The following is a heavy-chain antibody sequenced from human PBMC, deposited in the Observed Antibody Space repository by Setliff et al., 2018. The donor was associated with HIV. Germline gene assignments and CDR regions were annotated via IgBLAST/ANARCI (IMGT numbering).Heavy chain of an antibody. CDR3: ARHGAYEAYYDYMDV. V-gene: IGHV4-38-2*01. J-gene: IGHJ6*03. D-gene: IGHD5-12*01. Sequence: SETLSLTCAVSGYSISSGHYWGWIRQPPGKGLEWIGSIYHSGTTYDNPSLKSRVTISVDTYKNQFSLKLSSVTAADTAVYYCARHGAYEAYYDYMDVWGKGTTVTVSS. CDR2: IYHSGTT. CDR1: GYSISSGHY.